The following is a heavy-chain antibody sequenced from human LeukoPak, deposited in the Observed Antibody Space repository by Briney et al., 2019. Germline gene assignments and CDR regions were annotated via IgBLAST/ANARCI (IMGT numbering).Heavy chain of an antibody. CDR3: ARHVLYYDFWSGEFDY. D-gene: IGHD3-3*01. Sequence: GGSLRLSCAASGFTVSSNCMSWVRQAPGKGLEWVSVIYTSDNTYYADSVKGRFTISRHNSRNTLYLQMNSLRAEDTAVYYCARHVLYYDFWSGEFDYWGQGTLVTVSS. CDR1: GFTVSSNC. V-gene: IGHV3-53*04. CDR2: IYTSDNT. J-gene: IGHJ4*02.